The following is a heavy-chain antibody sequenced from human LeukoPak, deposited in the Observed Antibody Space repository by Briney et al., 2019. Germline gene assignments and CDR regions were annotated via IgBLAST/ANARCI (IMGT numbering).Heavy chain of an antibody. V-gene: IGHV3-21*01. CDR3: ASKDY. Sequence: PGGSLRLSCAASGFTFSSYSMNWVRQAPGKGLEWVSSISSSSGHIYYADSVKGRFTISRDNAKNSLYLQMNSLRAEDTAVYYCASKDYWGQGTLVTVSS. J-gene: IGHJ4*02. CDR2: ISSSSGHI. CDR1: GFTFSSYS.